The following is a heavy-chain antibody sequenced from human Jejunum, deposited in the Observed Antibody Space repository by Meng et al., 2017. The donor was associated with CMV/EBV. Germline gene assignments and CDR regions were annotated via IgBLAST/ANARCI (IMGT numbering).Heavy chain of an antibody. CDR1: GGPFSSYT. D-gene: IGHD5-24*01. CDR2: IIPILGIA. J-gene: IGHJ4*02. Sequence: QLGPSGAEVKKPGSSVKSSCKSSGGPFSSYTISWVRQAPGQGLEWMGRIIPILGIATYAQKFQGRVTITADKSTSTAYMELSSLRSEDTAVYYCARDEGGWLTAPDYWGQGTLVTVSS. CDR3: ARDEGGWLTAPDY. V-gene: IGHV1-69*08.